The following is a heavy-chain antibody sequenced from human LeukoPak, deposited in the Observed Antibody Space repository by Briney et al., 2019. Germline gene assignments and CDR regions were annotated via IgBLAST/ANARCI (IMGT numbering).Heavy chain of an antibody. CDR3: ARDPTGENWFDP. J-gene: IGHJ5*02. V-gene: IGHV4-31*03. CDR1: GGSISSGGYY. D-gene: IGHD3-16*01. Sequence: SETLSLTCTVSGGSISSGGYYWSWIRQHPGKGLEWIGYIYYSGSTCYNPSLKSRVTISVDTSKNQFSLKLSSVTAADTAVYYCARDPTGENWFDPWGQGTLVTVSS. CDR2: IYYSGST.